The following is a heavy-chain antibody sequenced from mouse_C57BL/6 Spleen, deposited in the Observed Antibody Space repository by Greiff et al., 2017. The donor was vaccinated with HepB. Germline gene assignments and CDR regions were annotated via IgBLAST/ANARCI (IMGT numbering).Heavy chain of an antibody. J-gene: IGHJ2*01. D-gene: IGHD2-4*01. CDR1: GFTFSSYA. CDR2: ISDGGSYT. V-gene: IGHV5-4*01. Sequence: EVKLVESGGGLVKPGGSLKLSCAASGFTFSSYAMSWVRQTPEKRLEWVATISDGGSYTYYPDNVKGRFTISRDNAKNNLYLQMSHLKSEDTAMYYCARDRSTMITRYYFDYWGQGTTLTVSS. CDR3: ARDRSTMITRYYFDY.